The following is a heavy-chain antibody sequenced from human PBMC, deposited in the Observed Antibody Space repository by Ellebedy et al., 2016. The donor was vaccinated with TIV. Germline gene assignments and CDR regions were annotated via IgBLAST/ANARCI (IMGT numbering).Heavy chain of an antibody. J-gene: IGHJ5*02. CDR3: ARGTSNWFDA. Sequence: AASVKVSCKVSGYTLTEFFMHWVRQAPGQSLEWMGWINTVNDNTRHLQKFQGRVAFTRDSSAGVAYMELSGLTSDDTALYFCARGTSNWFDAWGQGTLVTVSS. CDR1: GYTLTEFF. CDR2: INTVNDNT. V-gene: IGHV1-3*04.